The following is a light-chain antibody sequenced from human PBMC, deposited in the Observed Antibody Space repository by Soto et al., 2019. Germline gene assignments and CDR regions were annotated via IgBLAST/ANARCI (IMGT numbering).Light chain of an antibody. CDR3: QQYNNWPRT. Sequence: EIVMTQSPATLSVSPGERATLSCRASQSVSSNLAWYQQKPGHAPRLLIYGASTRATGFPARFSGSGSGTEFTRTISSLQSEDFAVYYCQQYNNWPRTFGQGTKVEIK. CDR1: QSVSSN. J-gene: IGKJ1*01. CDR2: GAS. V-gene: IGKV3-15*01.